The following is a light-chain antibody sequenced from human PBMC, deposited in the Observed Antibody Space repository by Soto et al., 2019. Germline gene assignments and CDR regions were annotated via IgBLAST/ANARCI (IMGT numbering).Light chain of an antibody. CDR2: GNS. V-gene: IGLV1-40*01. J-gene: IGLJ2*01. CDR3: QSYDSSLSVV. Sequence: QAVVTQPPSVSGAPGQRVTISCTGSSSNIGAGYDVHWYQQLPGTAPKLLIYGNSNRLSGVPDRFSGSKSGTSASLAITGLQAEDEADYYCQSYDSSLSVVFGGGTQLTVL. CDR1: SSNIGAGYD.